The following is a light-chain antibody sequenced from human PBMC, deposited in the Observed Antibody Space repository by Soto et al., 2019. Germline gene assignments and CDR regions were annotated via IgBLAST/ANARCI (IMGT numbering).Light chain of an antibody. Sequence: DIEMTQSPSTLSSSVGDRVTITCRASQSISSWLAWYQQKTEKDPTLLIYKASSLESGVSSRFSGSASGTEFTITISSLQPDDFATYYCQQYSSYPFTVGPGTKVDIK. CDR3: QQYSSYPFT. V-gene: IGKV1-5*03. J-gene: IGKJ3*01. CDR2: KAS. CDR1: QSISSW.